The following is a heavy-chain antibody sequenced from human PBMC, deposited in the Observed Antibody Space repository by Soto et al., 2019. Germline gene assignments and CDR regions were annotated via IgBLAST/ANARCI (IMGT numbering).Heavy chain of an antibody. Sequence: GALRLSCAASGFTFSSSAMSWVRQAPGKGLEWVSGISATAVSSYSADSVKGRFTISRDNSQNMLYLQMNSLTAEDTAVYYCAKGGNSWSGYSPHWGQGTLVTVSS. CDR1: GFTFSSSA. CDR3: AKGGNSWSGYSPH. V-gene: IGHV3-23*01. CDR2: ISATAVSS. D-gene: IGHD3-3*01. J-gene: IGHJ4*02.